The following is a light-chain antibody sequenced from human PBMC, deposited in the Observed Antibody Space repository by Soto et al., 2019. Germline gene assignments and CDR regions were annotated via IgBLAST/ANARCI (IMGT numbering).Light chain of an antibody. CDR3: LLEYDGSRV. Sequence: QAVVTQEPSLTVCPGGTVTLTCASSTGAVSSGYYANWFQQRPGQAPRSLIFDTYNRHSWTPARFSGSLFGGKATLTLTGVQPEDEAKSYCLLEYDGSRVFGGGTQLTVL. CDR1: TGAVSSGYY. V-gene: IGLV7-43*01. CDR2: DTY. J-gene: IGLJ3*02.